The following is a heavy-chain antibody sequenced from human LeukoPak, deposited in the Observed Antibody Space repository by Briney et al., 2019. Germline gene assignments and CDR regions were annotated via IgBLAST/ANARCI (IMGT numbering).Heavy chain of an antibody. Sequence: SGGSLRLSCAASGFTFSSYGMHWVRQAPGKGLEWVAVISYDRSNKYYADSVKGRFTISRDNSKNTLYLQMNSLRAEDTAVYYCAHICGSSGYGMDVWGQGTTVTVSS. CDR1: GFTFSSYG. CDR3: AHICGSSGYGMDV. V-gene: IGHV3-30*03. D-gene: IGHD6-6*01. CDR2: ISYDRSNK. J-gene: IGHJ6*02.